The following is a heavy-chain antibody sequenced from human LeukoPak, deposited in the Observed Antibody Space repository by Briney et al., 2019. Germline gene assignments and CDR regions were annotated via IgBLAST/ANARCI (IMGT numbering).Heavy chain of an antibody. CDR2: IYHIRIT. Sequence: SETLSLTCAVYGVSFSGYYWSWVRQPPGKGREWIGEIYHIRITNYTPSLTSPVTISVDTSNNQFSLKLRSVTAADTAVYYCARAFGFLFSYYYMDVWGKGTTVTVSS. J-gene: IGHJ6*03. V-gene: IGHV4-34*01. CDR1: GVSFSGYY. CDR3: ARAFGFLFSYYYMDV. D-gene: IGHD3-10*01.